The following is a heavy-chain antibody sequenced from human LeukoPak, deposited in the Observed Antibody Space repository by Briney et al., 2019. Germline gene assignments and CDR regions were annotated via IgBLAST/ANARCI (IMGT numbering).Heavy chain of an antibody. D-gene: IGHD4-17*01. CDR2: ISYIGST. CDR1: ADSLSSHY. V-gene: IGHV4-59*11. CDR3: ARDLVTVTKGFDI. J-gene: IGHJ3*02. Sequence: SETLSLTCAVSADSLSSHYWTWIRQPPGKGLEWIGYISYIGSTNYNPSLKSRVTISIDTSKNQFSLKLSSVTAADTAVYYCARDLVTVTKGFDIWGQGTMVTVSS.